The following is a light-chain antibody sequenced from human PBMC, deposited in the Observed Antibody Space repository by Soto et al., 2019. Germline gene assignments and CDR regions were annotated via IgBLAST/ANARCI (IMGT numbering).Light chain of an antibody. J-gene: IGLJ2*01. V-gene: IGLV1-47*01. CDR3: AAWDDSLSGVV. CDR1: SSNIGRNF. Sequence: QSVLTQPPSASGTPGQRVTISCSGSSSNIGRNFAYWYRQLPGTAPKLLIYRNDQRPSGVPDRITGSKSGDSASLAISGLRSEDEADYYCAAWDDSLSGVVFGGATKLTVL. CDR2: RND.